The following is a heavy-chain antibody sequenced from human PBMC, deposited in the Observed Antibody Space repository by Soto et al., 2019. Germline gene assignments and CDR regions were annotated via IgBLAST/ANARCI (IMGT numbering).Heavy chain of an antibody. Sequence: EVQLVESGGGLGQPGGSLRLSCAASGFTFSSSWMNWVRQAPGKGLEWVANIKYDGSERNYVDSVKGRFTISRDNAKSLLFLQMNSLRAEDTAVYYCVRDGKGPFDIWGQGTMVTVSS. J-gene: IGHJ3*02. CDR2: IKYDGSER. CDR3: VRDGKGPFDI. CDR1: GFTFSSSW. V-gene: IGHV3-7*01. D-gene: IGHD1-1*01.